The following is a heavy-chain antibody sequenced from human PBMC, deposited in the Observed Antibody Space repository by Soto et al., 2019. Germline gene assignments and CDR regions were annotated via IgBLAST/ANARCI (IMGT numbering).Heavy chain of an antibody. V-gene: IGHV3-23*01. D-gene: IGHD2-2*01. CDR2: ISGSGGRT. Sequence: GGSRRLSCAAAGFTLSSYAMSWVRQAPGKGLGWVSAISGSGGRTYYADSVKGRFTISRTNSKNTLYLQMNSLRAEDTAVYYCAKDPAYCSSTSCYHWFDPWGQGTLVTVSS. CDR3: AKDPAYCSSTSCYHWFDP. CDR1: GFTLSSYA. J-gene: IGHJ5*02.